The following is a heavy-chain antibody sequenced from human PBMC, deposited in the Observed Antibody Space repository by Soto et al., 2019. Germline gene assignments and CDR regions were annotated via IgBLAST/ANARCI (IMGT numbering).Heavy chain of an antibody. V-gene: IGHV1-3*01. CDR2: INAGNGNT. CDR1: GYTFTSYA. Sequence: ASVKVSCKASGYTFTSYAMHWVRQAPGQRLEWMGWINAGNGNTKYSQKFQGRVTITRDTSASTAYMELSSLRSEDTAVYYCARDEPIAVAGAHWFDPWGKGTLVTVSS. D-gene: IGHD6-19*01. J-gene: IGHJ5*02. CDR3: ARDEPIAVAGAHWFDP.